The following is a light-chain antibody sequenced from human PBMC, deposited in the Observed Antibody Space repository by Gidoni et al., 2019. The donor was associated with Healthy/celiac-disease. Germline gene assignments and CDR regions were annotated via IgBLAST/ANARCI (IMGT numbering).Light chain of an antibody. CDR3: QQYNNWLFT. CDR2: GAS. J-gene: IGKJ3*01. V-gene: IGKV3-15*01. Sequence: EIVMTQSQATLSVSPGERATLSCRASQSVSSNLAWYQQKPGQAPRLLIYGASTRATGIPARFSGSGSGTEFTLTISSLQSEDFAVYYCQQYNNWLFTFGPGTKVDIK. CDR1: QSVSSN.